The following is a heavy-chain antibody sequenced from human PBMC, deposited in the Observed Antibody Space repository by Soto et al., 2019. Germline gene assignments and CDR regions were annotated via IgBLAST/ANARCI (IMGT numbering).Heavy chain of an antibody. V-gene: IGHV1-69*13. CDR2: IIPIFGTA. D-gene: IGHD2-2*01. CDR3: ARGTDCSSTSCSTPYYYYYGMDV. CDR1: GGTFSSYA. J-gene: IGHJ6*02. Sequence: GASVKVSCKASGGTFSSYAISWVRQAPGQGLEWMGGIIPIFGTANYAQKFQGRVTITADESTGTAYMELSSLRSEDTAVYYCARGTDCSSTSCSTPYYYYYGMDVWGQGTTVTVSS.